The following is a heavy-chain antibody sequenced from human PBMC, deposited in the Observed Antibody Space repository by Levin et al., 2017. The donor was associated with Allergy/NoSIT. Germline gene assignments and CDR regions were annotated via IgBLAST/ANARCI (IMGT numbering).Heavy chain of an antibody. CDR3: ARALPRDDYGDYDY. CDR2: IIPIFGTA. Sequence: SVKVSCKASGGTFSSYAISWVRQAPGQGLEWMGGIIPIFGTANYAQKFQGRVTITADKSTSTAYMELSSLRSEDTAVYYCARALPRDDYGDYDYWGQGTLVTVSS. D-gene: IGHD4-17*01. CDR1: GGTFSSYA. V-gene: IGHV1-69*06. J-gene: IGHJ4*02.